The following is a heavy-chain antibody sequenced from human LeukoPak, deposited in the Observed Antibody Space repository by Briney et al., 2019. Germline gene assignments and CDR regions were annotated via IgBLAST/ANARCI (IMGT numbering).Heavy chain of an antibody. CDR2: IYHSGST. CDR1: GYSISSGYY. CDR3: ARDRRGCSSTSCYHDYFDY. V-gene: IGHV4-38-2*02. D-gene: IGHD2-2*01. Sequence: SETLSLTCTVSGYSISSGYYWGWIRQPPGKGLEWIGSIYHSGSTYYNPSLKSRVTISVDTSKNQFSLKLSSVTAADTAVYYCARDRRGCSSTSCYHDYFDYWGQGTQVTVSS. J-gene: IGHJ4*02.